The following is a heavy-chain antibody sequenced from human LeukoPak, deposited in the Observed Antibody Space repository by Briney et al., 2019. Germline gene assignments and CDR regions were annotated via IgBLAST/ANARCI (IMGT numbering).Heavy chain of an antibody. CDR3: ARDYRYSSSWYRFYNWFDP. CDR2: VKQDGSEK. J-gene: IGHJ5*02. Sequence: PGASLRLSCAASGFTFSSYWMSWVSQAPGKGLEWVANVKQDGSEKYYVDSVKGRFTISRDNAKNSLYLQMNSLRAEDTAVYYCARDYRYSSSWYRFYNWFDPWGQGTLVTVSS. D-gene: IGHD6-13*01. V-gene: IGHV3-7*01. CDR1: GFTFSSYW.